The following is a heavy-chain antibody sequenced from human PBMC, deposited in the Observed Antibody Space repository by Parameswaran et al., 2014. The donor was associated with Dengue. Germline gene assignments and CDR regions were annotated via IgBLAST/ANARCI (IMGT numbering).Heavy chain of an antibody. CDR2: ITSSSSTI. D-gene: IGHD2-15*01. CDR3: AKEYCSGGRCYYFDY. J-gene: IGHJ4*02. V-gene: IGHV3-48*04. Sequence: WIRQPPGKGLEWLSYITSSSSTIYYADSVKGRFTISRDNAKSSLYLQMNSLRAEDTAVYYCAKEYCSGGRCYYFDYWGQGTLVTVSS.